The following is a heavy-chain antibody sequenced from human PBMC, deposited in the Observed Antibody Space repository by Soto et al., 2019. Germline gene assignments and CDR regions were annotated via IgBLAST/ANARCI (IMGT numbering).Heavy chain of an antibody. V-gene: IGHV2-5*02. J-gene: IGHJ4*02. CDR3: ARRIAAAAFDY. Sequence: QITLKESGPTLVKPTQTLTLTCTCSGFSVTTSGVGVGWIRQPPGKALEWLALSYWDDDKRYSPSLKSGLTNTMXTSKNQVVLTMTNMDPVDTATYYCARRIAAAAFDYWGQGTLVTVSS. D-gene: IGHD6-13*01. CDR2: SYWDDDK. CDR1: GFSVTTSGVG.